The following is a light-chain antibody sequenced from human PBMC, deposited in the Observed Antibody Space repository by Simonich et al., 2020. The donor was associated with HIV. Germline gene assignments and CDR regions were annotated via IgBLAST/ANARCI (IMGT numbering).Light chain of an antibody. CDR2: AAS. CDR1: QGISNS. V-gene: IGKV1-NL1*01. J-gene: IGKJ1*01. Sequence: DILMTQSPSSLPASVGDRVTITCRASQGISNSLAWYQQKPGKAPKLLLYAASRLESGVPSRFSGSGSGTDYTLTISSLQPEDFATYYCQQYYSTPWTFGQGTKVEIK. CDR3: QQYYSTPWT.